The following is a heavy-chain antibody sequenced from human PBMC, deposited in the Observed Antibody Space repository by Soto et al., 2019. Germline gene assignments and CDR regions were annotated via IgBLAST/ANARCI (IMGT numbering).Heavy chain of an antibody. V-gene: IGHV4-34*01. Sequence: QVHLQHWGAGLLKPSETLSLTCAFSGGSFLGFHCSWLHQSPGKGLEWIGEITHNGTTTYNPSLKSRTTISVYTSKNQLSLSMTSVTAADTALYNSARRGMSRGADDLWGQGTLVTVSS. CDR1: GGSFLGFH. J-gene: IGHJ5*02. CDR2: ITHNGTT. CDR3: ARRGMSRGADDL. D-gene: IGHD3-10*01.